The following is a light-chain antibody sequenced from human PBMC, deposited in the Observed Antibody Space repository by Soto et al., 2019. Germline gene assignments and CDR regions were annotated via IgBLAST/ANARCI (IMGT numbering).Light chain of an antibody. J-gene: IGLJ1*01. CDR3: QSYDSSLTSYV. Sequence: QSVLTQPPSVSGAPGQRVTISCTGSSSNIGAGYDVHWYQHLPGTAPKLLIYGNSNRPSGVPDRFSGSKSGTSASLAITGLQAGDEADYSCQSYDSSLTSYVFGTGTKLTVL. CDR2: GNS. CDR1: SSNIGAGYD. V-gene: IGLV1-40*01.